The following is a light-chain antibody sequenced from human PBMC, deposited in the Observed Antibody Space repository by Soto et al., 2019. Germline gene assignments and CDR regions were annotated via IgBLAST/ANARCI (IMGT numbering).Light chain of an antibody. CDR2: DAS. Sequence: EIVIPPSPATLSVSQGDRATLSCRASQSVSSNLAWYQQRPGQAPRLLIYDASNRATGVPARFSGSGSGTDFTLTISSLEPEDFAVYYCQQRSSWPPTFGQGTRLEIK. V-gene: IGKV3-11*01. CDR1: QSVSSN. J-gene: IGKJ5*01. CDR3: QQRSSWPPT.